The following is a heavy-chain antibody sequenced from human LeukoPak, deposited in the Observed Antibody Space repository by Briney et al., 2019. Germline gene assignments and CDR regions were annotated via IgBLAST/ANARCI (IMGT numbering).Heavy chain of an antibody. Sequence: GGSLRLSCAASGFTFSNYAMSWVRQAPGKGPEWVSTISGSGGSTYYADSVKGRFTISRDNSKNTLYLQMNSLRAEDTAVYYCAKRYYYGSGSYYQEYYFDYWGQGTLVTVSS. J-gene: IGHJ4*02. V-gene: IGHV3-23*01. CDR3: AKRYYYGSGSYYQEYYFDY. CDR1: GFTFSNYA. CDR2: ISGSGGST. D-gene: IGHD3-10*01.